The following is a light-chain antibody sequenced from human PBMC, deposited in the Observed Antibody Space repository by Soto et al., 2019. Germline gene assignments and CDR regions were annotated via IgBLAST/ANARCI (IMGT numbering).Light chain of an antibody. Sequence: DIPMTQSPSSLSASVGDRVTITCRASQSIGFYLNWYQQKPGKVPNLLIYAASSLQSGVPSRFSGSGSGTDFTLSISSLQPEDFATYYCQQSYSTPWTFGQGTKVEI. J-gene: IGKJ1*01. V-gene: IGKV1-39*01. CDR3: QQSYSTPWT. CDR2: AAS. CDR1: QSIGFY.